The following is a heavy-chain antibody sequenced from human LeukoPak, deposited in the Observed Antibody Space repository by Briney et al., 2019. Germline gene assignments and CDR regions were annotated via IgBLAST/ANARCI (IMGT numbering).Heavy chain of an antibody. J-gene: IGHJ6*02. D-gene: IGHD5-18*01. CDR3: AKVGISLGGYSYDSYGMDV. CDR1: GFTFSSYA. V-gene: IGHV3-23*01. CDR2: ISGSGGST. Sequence: GGSLRLSCAASGFTFSSYAMSWVRLAPGKGLEWVSAISGSGGSTYYADSVKGRFTISRDNSKNTLYLQMNSLRAEDTAVYYCAKVGISLGGYSYDSYGMDVWGQGTTVTVSS.